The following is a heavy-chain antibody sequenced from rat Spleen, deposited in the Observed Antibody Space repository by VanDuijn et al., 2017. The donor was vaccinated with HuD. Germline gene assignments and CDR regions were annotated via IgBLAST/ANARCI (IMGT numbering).Heavy chain of an antibody. Sequence: EVQLQESGPGLVKPSQSLSLTCSVTGYSITSNYWGWIRKFPGNKLEWMGYINSAGSTVYNPSLKSRISITRDTSKNQFFLQVDSVTTEDTATYYCARSDGTHYYLPFADWGQGTLVTVSS. D-gene: IGHD1-1*01. V-gene: IGHV3-3*01. CDR2: INSAGST. CDR3: ARSDGTHYYLPFAD. J-gene: IGHJ3*01. CDR1: GYSITSNY.